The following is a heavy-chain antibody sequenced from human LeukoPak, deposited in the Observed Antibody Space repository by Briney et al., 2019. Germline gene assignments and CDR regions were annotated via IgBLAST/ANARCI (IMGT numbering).Heavy chain of an antibody. Sequence: PSETLSLTCTVSGGSISSYYWSWIRQPAGKGLEWIGRIYTSGSTNYNPSLKSRVTMSVNTSKNQFSLKLSSVTAADTAVYYCASMHNWNPWFDPWGQGTLVTVSS. CDR2: IYTSGST. V-gene: IGHV4-4*07. CDR1: GGSISSYY. D-gene: IGHD1-20*01. CDR3: ASMHNWNPWFDP. J-gene: IGHJ5*02.